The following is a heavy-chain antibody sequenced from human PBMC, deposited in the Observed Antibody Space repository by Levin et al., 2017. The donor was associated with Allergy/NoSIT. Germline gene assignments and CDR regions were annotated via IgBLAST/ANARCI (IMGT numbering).Heavy chain of an antibody. D-gene: IGHD6-13*01. V-gene: IGHV4-30-4*01. CDR1: GGSISSGDYY. Sequence: SCTVSGGSISSGDYYWSWLRQPPGKGLEWIGYIYYSGSTYYNPSLKSRVTISVDTSKNQFSLKLSSVTAADTAVYYCARGVAAAGTFWFDPWGQGTLVTVSS. CDR3: ARGVAAAGTFWFDP. J-gene: IGHJ5*02. CDR2: IYYSGST.